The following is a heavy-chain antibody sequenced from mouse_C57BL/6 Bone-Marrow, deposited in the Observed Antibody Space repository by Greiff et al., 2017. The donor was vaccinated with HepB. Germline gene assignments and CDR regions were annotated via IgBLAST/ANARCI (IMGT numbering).Heavy chain of an antibody. J-gene: IGHJ2*01. CDR1: GFTFSSYG. V-gene: IGHV5-6*01. CDR2: ISSGGSYT. CDR3: ASPTVDYFDY. Sequence: EVQGVESGGDLVKPGGSLKLSCAASGFTFSSYGMSWVRQTPDKRLEWVATISSGGSYTYYPDSVKGRFTISRDNAKNTLYLQMSSLKSEDTAMYYCASPTVDYFDYWGQGTTLTVSS. D-gene: IGHD1-1*01.